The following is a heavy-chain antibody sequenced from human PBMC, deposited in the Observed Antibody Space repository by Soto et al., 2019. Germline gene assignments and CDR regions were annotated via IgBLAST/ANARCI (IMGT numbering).Heavy chain of an antibody. V-gene: IGHV1-69*06. D-gene: IGHD2-2*01. CDR1: GGTFSSYA. Sequence: SVKVSCKASGGTFSSYAISWVRQAPGQGLEWMGGIIPIFGTANYAQKFQGRVTITADKSTSTAYMELSSLRSEDTAVYYCARGLTMSTSRRPYYYYGMDVWGKGTTVTISS. CDR3: ARGLTMSTSRRPYYYYGMDV. CDR2: IIPIFGTA. J-gene: IGHJ6*04.